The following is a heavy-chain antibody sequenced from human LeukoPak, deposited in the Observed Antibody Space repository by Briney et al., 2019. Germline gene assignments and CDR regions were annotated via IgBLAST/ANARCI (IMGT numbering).Heavy chain of an antibody. CDR1: GYTFTKYY. Sequence: GASVKVSCKASGYTFTKYYIHWVRQAPGQGLEWMGIINPRGGSTIYSQKFQGRVTMTRDTSTSTVYMELSSLRSEDTAVYYCARGDYYDSSGYFDDYWGQGTLVTVSS. CDR3: ARGDYYDSSGYFDDY. CDR2: INPRGGST. D-gene: IGHD3-22*01. V-gene: IGHV1-46*01. J-gene: IGHJ4*02.